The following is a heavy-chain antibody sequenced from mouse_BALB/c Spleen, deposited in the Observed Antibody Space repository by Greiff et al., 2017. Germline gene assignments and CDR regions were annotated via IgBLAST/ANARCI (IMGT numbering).Heavy chain of an antibody. CDR3: ARWGYGSSYWYFDV. D-gene: IGHD1-1*01. CDR2: IDPANGNT. V-gene: IGHV14-3*02. Sequence: VQLKQSGAELVKPGASVKLSCTASGFNIKDTYMHWVKQRPEQGLEWIGRIDPANGNTKYDPKFQGKATITADTSSNTAYLQLSSLTSEDTAVYYCARWGYGSSYWYFDVWGAGTTVTVSS. CDR1: GFNIKDTY. J-gene: IGHJ1*01.